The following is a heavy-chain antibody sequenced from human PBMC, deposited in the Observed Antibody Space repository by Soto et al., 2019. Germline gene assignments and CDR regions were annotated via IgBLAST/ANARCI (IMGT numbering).Heavy chain of an antibody. D-gene: IGHD3-16*01. CDR3: TKETTPFWGIVTIDY. J-gene: IGHJ4*02. V-gene: IGHV3-23*01. CDR1: GFTFSDYA. Sequence: PGGSLRLSCSVSGFTFSDYAMTWVRQAPGKGLEWVATISFGGGNTYYADSVEGRFTISRDNSKNTLFLQMYSLRADDTAVYFCTKETTPFWGIVTIDYWGQGTLVTVSS. CDR2: ISFGGGNT.